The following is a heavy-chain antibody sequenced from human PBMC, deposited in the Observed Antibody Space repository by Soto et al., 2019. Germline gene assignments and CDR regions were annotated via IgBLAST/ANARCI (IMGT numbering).Heavy chain of an antibody. CDR3: ARDSHLEWLHDSDAFDI. J-gene: IGHJ3*02. V-gene: IGHV1-18*01. Sequence: GASVKVSCKASGYTFTSYGISWVRQAPGKGLEWMGWISAYNGNTNYAQKLQGRVTMTTDTSTSTAYMELRSLRSDDTAVYFCARDSHLEWLHDSDAFDIWGQGTMVTVSS. CDR2: ISAYNGNT. CDR1: GYTFTSYG. D-gene: IGHD3-3*01.